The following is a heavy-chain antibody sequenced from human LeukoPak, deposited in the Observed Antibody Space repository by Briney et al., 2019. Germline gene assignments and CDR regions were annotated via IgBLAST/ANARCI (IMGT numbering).Heavy chain of an antibody. D-gene: IGHD1-26*01. CDR3: ARDPYSGNYGNYYYYYMDV. CDR2: ISWNSGSI. V-gene: IGHV3-9*01. J-gene: IGHJ6*03. CDR1: GFTFDDYA. Sequence: GGSLRLSCAASGFTFDDYAMHWVRQAPGKGLEWVSGISWNSGSIDYADSVKGRFTISRDNAKNSLYLQMNSLGPEDTAVYYCARDPYSGNYGNYYYYYMDVWGKGTTVTISS.